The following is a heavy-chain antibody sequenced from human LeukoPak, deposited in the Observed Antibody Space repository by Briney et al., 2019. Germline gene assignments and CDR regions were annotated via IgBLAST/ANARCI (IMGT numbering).Heavy chain of an antibody. CDR1: GFTFSNYA. CDR2: IWYDGSNE. Sequence: PGGSLRLSCAASGFTFSNYAMFWVRQAPGKGLEWVSFIWYDGSNEYYIDSVKGRFTISRDNSKNTLYLQMSSLRADDTAAYYCAKATTSSSWNYFDHWGQGSLVTVSS. J-gene: IGHJ4*02. D-gene: IGHD3-22*01. CDR3: AKATTSSSWNYFDH. V-gene: IGHV3-30*02.